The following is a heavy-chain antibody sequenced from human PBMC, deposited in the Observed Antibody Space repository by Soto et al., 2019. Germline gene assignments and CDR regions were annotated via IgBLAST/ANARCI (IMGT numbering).Heavy chain of an antibody. Sequence: ASVKVSCKASGYTFTSYGISWVRQAPGQGLEWMGWISAYNGNTNYAQKLQGRVTMTTDTSTSTAYMELRSLRSGDTAVYCCARDKIYLAYFDYWGQGTLVTVSS. CDR3: ARDKIYLAYFDY. V-gene: IGHV1-18*01. CDR1: GYTFTSYG. J-gene: IGHJ4*02. CDR2: ISAYNGNT.